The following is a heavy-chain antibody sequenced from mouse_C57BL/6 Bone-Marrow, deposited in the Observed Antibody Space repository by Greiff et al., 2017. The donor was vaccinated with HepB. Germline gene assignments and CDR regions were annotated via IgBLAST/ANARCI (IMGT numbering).Heavy chain of an antibody. CDR2: IWSGGST. Sequence: QVQLKESGPGLVQPSQSLSITCTVSGFALTSYGVHWVRQSPGKGLEWLGVIWSGGSTDYNAAFISRLSISKDNTKSQVFFKMNSLQADDTAIYYCARDCAWCAYWGQGTLVTVSA. J-gene: IGHJ3*01. CDR3: ARDCAWCAY. CDR1: GFALTSYG. V-gene: IGHV2-2*01.